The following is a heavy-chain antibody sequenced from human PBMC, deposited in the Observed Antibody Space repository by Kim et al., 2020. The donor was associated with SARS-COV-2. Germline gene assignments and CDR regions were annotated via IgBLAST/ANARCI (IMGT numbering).Heavy chain of an antibody. J-gene: IGHJ5*02. CDR1: GGSISSYY. CDR2: IYYSGST. V-gene: IGHV4-59*01. Sequence: SETLSLTCTVSGGSISSYYWSWIRQPPGKGLEWIGYIYYSGSTNYNPSLKSRVTISVDTSKNQFSLKLSSVTAADTAVYYCARKAAGSGGFDPWGQGTLVTVSS. D-gene: IGHD6-13*01. CDR3: ARKAAGSGGFDP.